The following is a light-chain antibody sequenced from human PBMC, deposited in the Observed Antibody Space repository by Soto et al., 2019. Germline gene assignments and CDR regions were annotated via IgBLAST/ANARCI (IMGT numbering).Light chain of an antibody. J-gene: IGLJ2*01. CDR3: SSYTSSSHVV. Sequence: QSVLTQPASVSGSPGQSITISCTGTSSDVGDYNYVSWYQQHPGKAPKLMIYEVSKRPSGVSNRFSGSKSGNTASLTISGLQAEDEADYYCSSYTSSSHVVFGGGTKVTVL. V-gene: IGLV2-14*01. CDR2: EVS. CDR1: SSDVGDYNY.